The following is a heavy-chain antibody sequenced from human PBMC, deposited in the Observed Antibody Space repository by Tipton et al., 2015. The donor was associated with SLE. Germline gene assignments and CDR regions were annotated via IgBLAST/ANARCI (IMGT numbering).Heavy chain of an antibody. V-gene: IGHV4-59*08. D-gene: IGHD2-8*01. CDR1: GGSVSSNY. CDR2: ISDGGGT. J-gene: IGHJ6*02. CDR3: ARGMLTWRGAIIGVDV. Sequence: GLVKPSETLSLTCSVSGGSVSSNYWIWIRQPPGKGLEWIGYISDGGGTNHNPSLKSRVTISVDPAKNQFSLKLTPVTAADTAVYYCARGMLTWRGAIIGVDVWGQGTSVNVSS.